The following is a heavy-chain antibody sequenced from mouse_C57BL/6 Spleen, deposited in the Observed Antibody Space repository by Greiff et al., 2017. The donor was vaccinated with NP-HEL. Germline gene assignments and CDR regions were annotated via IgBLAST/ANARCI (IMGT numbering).Heavy chain of an antibody. Sequence: VQLQQSGAELVRPGTSVKVSCKASGYAFTNYLIEWVKQRPGQGLEWIGVINPGSGGTNYNEKFKGKATLTADKSSSTAYMQLSSLTSEDSAVYFCARFTTLPPYARDYWGQGTSVTVSS. CDR1: GYAFTNYL. J-gene: IGHJ4*01. CDR2: INPGSGGT. V-gene: IGHV1-54*01. CDR3: ARFTTLPPYARDY. D-gene: IGHD1-1*01.